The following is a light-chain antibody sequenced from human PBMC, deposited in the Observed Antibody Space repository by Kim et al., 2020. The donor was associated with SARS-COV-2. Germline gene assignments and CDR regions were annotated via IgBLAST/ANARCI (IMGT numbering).Light chain of an antibody. CDR1: QSIGSW. J-gene: IGKJ2*02. CDR3: QHYRGT. V-gene: IGKV1-5*01. Sequence: TRAAAVGDRVTISCRASQSIGSWLAWYQRKPGKAPTLLIYDASRLQSGVPSRFSGSGSGTEFSLTITSLQPDDFATYYCQHYRGTFGQGTKLEI. CDR2: DAS.